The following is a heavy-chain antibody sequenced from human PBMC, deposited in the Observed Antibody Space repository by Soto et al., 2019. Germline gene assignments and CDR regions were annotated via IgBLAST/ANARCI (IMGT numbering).Heavy chain of an antibody. Sequence: QVRLQAWGPGLGKPSQTLSLKCSVSGGSITTGGRYWSWIRQLPGKGLEGIGDIYYSGNTYYNASLKRRVTISVEAAKNQFSLKLSSVTAADTAVYYCAQALVFTGGDGFHIWGQGRLVTVSS. J-gene: IGHJ3*02. D-gene: IGHD1-1*01. CDR2: IYYSGNT. V-gene: IGHV4-31*02. CDR1: GGSITTGGRY. CDR3: AQALVFTGGDGFHI.